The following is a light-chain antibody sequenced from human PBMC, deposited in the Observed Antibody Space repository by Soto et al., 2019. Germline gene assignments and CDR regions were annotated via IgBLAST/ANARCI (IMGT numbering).Light chain of an antibody. Sequence: DIQVTQSPSSLSASVGDRVTITCQASQDISRYLDWYQQKPGQAPKVLIYGASNLIRGVSSRFSGSGSGIHFTFTITSLQPEDFATYYCQQYHALPYTFGQGTKLDIK. CDR2: GAS. V-gene: IGKV1-33*01. CDR3: QQYHALPYT. J-gene: IGKJ2*01. CDR1: QDISRY.